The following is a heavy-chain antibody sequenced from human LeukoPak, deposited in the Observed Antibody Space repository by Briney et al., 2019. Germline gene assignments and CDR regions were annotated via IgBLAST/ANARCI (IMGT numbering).Heavy chain of an antibody. CDR2: ISAYNGNT. Sequence: ASVKVSCKASGYTFTSYGMGWVGQAPGQGLEWMGWISAYNGNTNYAQKLQGRVTMTTDTSTSAAYMELRSLRSDDTAVYYCARDLAYYDSSGYPLFDYWGQGTLVTVSS. D-gene: IGHD3-22*01. V-gene: IGHV1-18*01. CDR3: ARDLAYYDSSGYPLFDY. J-gene: IGHJ4*02. CDR1: GYTFTSYG.